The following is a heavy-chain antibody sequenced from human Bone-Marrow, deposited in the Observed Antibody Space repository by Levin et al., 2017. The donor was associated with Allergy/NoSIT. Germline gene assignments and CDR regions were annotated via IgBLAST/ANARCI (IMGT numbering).Heavy chain of an antibody. J-gene: IGHJ3*02. Sequence: RAGGSLRLSCAASGFTLSSYALHWVRQAPGKGLEWVAVISYDGSTQYYADSVKGRFTISRDSSKNTLYLQMNSLRAEDTALYYCAKEGGLGDAFDRWGQGTMVTVSS. CDR3: AKEGGLGDAFDR. D-gene: IGHD3-16*01. V-gene: IGHV3-30-3*01. CDR1: GFTLSSYA. CDR2: ISYDGSTQ.